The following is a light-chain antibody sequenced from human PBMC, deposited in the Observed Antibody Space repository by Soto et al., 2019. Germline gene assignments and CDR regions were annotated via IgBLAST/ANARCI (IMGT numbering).Light chain of an antibody. V-gene: IGLV2-14*03. J-gene: IGLJ1*01. CDR2: DVS. CDR1: TSDVWGYNY. CDR3: SSYTTSNTRQIV. Sequence: SSPTPPASVSGSPGQSISISFTWTTSDVWGYNYVSWYQHHPGKAPKLMIFDVSNRPSGVSNRFSGSKSGNTASLTISGLQPEDEADYYCSSYTTSNTRQIVFGTGTKVTVL.